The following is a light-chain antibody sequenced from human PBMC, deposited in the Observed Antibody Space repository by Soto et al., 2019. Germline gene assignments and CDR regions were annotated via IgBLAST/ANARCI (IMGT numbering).Light chain of an antibody. V-gene: IGKV3-15*01. CDR2: GAS. J-gene: IGKJ1*01. CDR1: QSVSNTY. Sequence: IVLTQSPDILSLSPGETATLSCRASQSVSNTYLAWYQQKPGQAPRLLIYGASTRATDIPARFSGSGSGTEFTLTISSLQSEDFAVFYCHQYNDWPPAFGQGTKVDIK. CDR3: HQYNDWPPA.